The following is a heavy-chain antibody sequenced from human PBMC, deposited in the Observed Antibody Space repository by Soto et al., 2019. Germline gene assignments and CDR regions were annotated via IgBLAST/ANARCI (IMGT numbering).Heavy chain of an antibody. CDR3: ARVLAARQYYYYGMDV. D-gene: IGHD6-6*01. CDR1: GFTFSSYG. V-gene: IGHV3-30*03. CDR2: ISYDGSNK. Sequence: GGSLRLSCAASGFTFSSYGMHWVRQAPGKGLEWVAVISYDGSNKYYADSVKGRFTISRDNSKNTLYLQMNSLRAEDTAVYYCARVLAARQYYYYGMDVWGQGTTVTVSS. J-gene: IGHJ6*02.